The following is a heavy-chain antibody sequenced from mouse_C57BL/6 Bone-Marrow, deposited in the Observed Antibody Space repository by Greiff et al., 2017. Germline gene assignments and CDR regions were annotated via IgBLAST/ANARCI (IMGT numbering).Heavy chain of an antibody. CDR2: IDPENGDT. D-gene: IGHD1-1*01. Sequence: VQLQQSGAELVRPGASVKLSCTASGFNIKDDYMHWVKQRPEQGLEWIGWIDPENGDTEYASKFQGKATITADTSSNTAYLQLSSLTSEDTAVYYGTAINYYGRPAWFAYWGQGTLVTVSA. CDR1: GFNIKDDY. CDR3: TAINYYGRPAWFAY. J-gene: IGHJ3*01. V-gene: IGHV14-4*01.